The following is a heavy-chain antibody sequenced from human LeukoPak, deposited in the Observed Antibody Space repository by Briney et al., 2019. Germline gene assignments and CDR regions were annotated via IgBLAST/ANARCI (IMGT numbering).Heavy chain of an antibody. CDR1: GGTFSSYA. CDR3: LCTGYAFDI. D-gene: IGHD3-16*01. J-gene: IGHJ3*02. Sequence: GASVKVSCKASGGTFSSYAISWVRQAPGQGLEWMGGIIPIFGTANYAQKFQGRVTMTRDTSISTAYMELSSLRSEDTAVYYCLCTGYAFDIWGQGTMVTVSS. CDR2: IIPIFGTA. V-gene: IGHV1-69*05.